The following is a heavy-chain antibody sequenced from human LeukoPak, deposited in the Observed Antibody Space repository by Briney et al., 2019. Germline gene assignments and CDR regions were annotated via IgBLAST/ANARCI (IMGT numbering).Heavy chain of an antibody. V-gene: IGHV7-4-1*02. CDR3: AREGAPKNYYYYYMDV. D-gene: IGHD1-26*01. CDR2: INTNTGNP. CDR1: GYTFTSYA. Sequence: ASVKVSCKASGYTFTSYAMNWVRQAPGQGLEWMGWINTNTGNPTYAQGFTGRFVFSLDTSVSTAYLQISSLKAEDTAVYYCAREGAPKNYYYYYMDVWGKGTTVTVSS. J-gene: IGHJ6*03.